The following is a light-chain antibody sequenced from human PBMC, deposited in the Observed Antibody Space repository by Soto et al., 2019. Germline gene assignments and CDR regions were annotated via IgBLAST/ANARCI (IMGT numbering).Light chain of an antibody. V-gene: IGKV1-39*01. J-gene: IGKJ1*01. CDR3: KQSYTTPWT. Sequence: DIQMTQSPSSLSASVGDRVTITCRASQSISSYLNWYQQKPGKAPKLLIYAASSLQSGVPSRFSGSGSGTDFTLTISSLQPEDFATYYCKQSYTTPWTLGQGTNGDIK. CDR1: QSISSY. CDR2: AAS.